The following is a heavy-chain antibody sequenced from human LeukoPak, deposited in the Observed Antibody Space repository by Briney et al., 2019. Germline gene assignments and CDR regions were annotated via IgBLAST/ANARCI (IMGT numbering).Heavy chain of an antibody. CDR1: GFTFSRYA. J-gene: IGHJ4*02. V-gene: IGHV3-23*01. CDR3: ALSIAVAGTAIDY. D-gene: IGHD6-19*01. Sequence: GGSLRLSCAASGFTFSRYAMRWVRQAPRKGLEWVSAISGSGGSTYYADSVKGRFTISRDNSKNTLYLQMNSLRAEDTAVYYCALSIAVAGTAIDYWGQGTLVTVSS. CDR2: ISGSGGST.